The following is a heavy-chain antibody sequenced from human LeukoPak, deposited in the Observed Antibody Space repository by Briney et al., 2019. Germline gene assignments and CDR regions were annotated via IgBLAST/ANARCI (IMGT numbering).Heavy chain of an antibody. J-gene: IGHJ6*03. CDR2: IYYSGST. V-gene: IGHV4-59*01. CDR3: ARTTEAHSWRTRYYDYYMDV. Sequence: SETLSLTCTVSGGSISSYYWSWIRQPPGKGLEWIGYIYYSGSTNYNPSLKSRVTISVDTSKNQFSPKLSSVTAADTAVYYCARTTEAHSWRTRYYDYYMDVWGKGTTVTVSS. CDR1: GGSISSYY. D-gene: IGHD6-13*01.